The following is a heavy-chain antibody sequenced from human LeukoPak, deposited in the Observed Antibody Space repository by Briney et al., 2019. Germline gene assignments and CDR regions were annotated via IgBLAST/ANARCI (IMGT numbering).Heavy chain of an antibody. J-gene: IGHJ4*02. CDR2: IYYSGST. D-gene: IGHD6-19*01. CDR1: GVSISSYY. Sequence: SETLSLTCTVSGVSISSYYWSWVRQPPGKGLEWVGYIYYSGSTNYNPSLKSRVTISVDTSKNQFSLKLSSVTAADTAVYYCAREGQWLPGFDYWGQGTLVTVSS. CDR3: AREGQWLPGFDY. V-gene: IGHV4-59*01.